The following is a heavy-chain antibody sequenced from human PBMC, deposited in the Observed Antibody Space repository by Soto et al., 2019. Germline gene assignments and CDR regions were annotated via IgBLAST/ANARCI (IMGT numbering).Heavy chain of an antibody. V-gene: IGHV1-69*01. D-gene: IGHD4-4*01. CDR2: IIPIFGTA. CDR3: ASVIDYRVQKDYYYGMDV. J-gene: IGHJ6*02. CDR1: GGTFSSYA. Sequence: QVQLVQSGAEVKKPGSSVKVSCKASGGTFSSYAISWVRQAPGQGLEWMGGIIPIFGTANYAQKFQGRVTITADESTSTAYMELSSLRYEDTAVYYCASVIDYRVQKDYYYGMDVWGQGTTVTVSS.